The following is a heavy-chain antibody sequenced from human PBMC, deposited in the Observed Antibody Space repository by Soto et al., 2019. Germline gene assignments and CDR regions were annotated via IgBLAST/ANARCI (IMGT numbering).Heavy chain of an antibody. CDR2: INPNSGGT. Sequence: QVQLVQSGAEVKKPWASVKVSCKASGYTFTGYYMYWVRQAPGQGLEWMGWINPNSGGTNYAQKFQGRVTMTRDTSISTAYMELSRLRSDDTAVYYCARDEDCSSTSCPFAFDIWGQGTMVTVSS. CDR3: ARDEDCSSTSCPFAFDI. D-gene: IGHD2-2*01. CDR1: GYTFTGYY. V-gene: IGHV1-2*02. J-gene: IGHJ3*02.